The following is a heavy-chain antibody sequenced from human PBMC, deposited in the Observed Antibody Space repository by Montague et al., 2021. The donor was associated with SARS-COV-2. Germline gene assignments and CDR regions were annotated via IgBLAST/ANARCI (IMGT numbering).Heavy chain of an antibody. CDR2: LYYSGSS. CDR1: GGSISSDNYY. CDR3: ARHDRRTRVDH. Sequence: SETLSLTCSVSGGSISSDNYYWGWIRQPPGKGLEWIGSLYYSGSSHYNPSLKSRVTISVDTSKNQFSLKVSSVTAADTAIYYCARHDRRTRVDHWGQGTLVTVSS. J-gene: IGHJ5*02. V-gene: IGHV4-39*01. D-gene: IGHD1-7*01.